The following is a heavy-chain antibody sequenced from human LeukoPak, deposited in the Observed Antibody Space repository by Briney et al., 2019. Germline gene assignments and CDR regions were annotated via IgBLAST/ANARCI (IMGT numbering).Heavy chain of an antibody. CDR2: IIPIFGTA. J-gene: IGHJ5*02. Sequence: SVKVSCKASGGTFSSYAISWVRQAPGQGLEWMGGIIPIFGTANYAQKFQGRVTITTDESTSTAYMELSSLRSEDTAVYYCAKEAREVGPNGGFDPWGQGTLVTVSS. D-gene: IGHD7-27*01. V-gene: IGHV1-69*05. CDR1: GGTFSSYA. CDR3: AKEAREVGPNGGFDP.